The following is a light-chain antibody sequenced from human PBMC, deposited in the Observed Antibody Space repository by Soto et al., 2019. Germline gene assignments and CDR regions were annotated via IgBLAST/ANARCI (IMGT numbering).Light chain of an antibody. V-gene: IGKV3D-20*01. CDR1: ESVVSNY. CDR2: DAS. CDR3: QQYGSIPWT. Sequence: EIVMTQSPATVSVSPGERATLYCGASESVVSNYLAWYQLKPGQAPRLLIYDASSRATGIPDRFSGSGSGTDFTLTISRLEPEDFAVYYCQQYGSIPWTFGQGTKVDIK. J-gene: IGKJ1*01.